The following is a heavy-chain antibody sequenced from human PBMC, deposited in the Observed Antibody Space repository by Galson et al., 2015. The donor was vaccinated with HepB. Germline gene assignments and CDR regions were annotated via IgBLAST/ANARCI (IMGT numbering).Heavy chain of an antibody. CDR1: GFTFSSYA. CDR3: ASGGYYDSSGYYPPLDY. J-gene: IGHJ4*02. D-gene: IGHD3-22*01. V-gene: IGHV3-30-3*01. Sequence: SLRLSCAASGFTFSSYAMHWVRQAPGKGLEWVAVISYDGSNKYYADSVKGRFTISGDNSKKTLYLQMNSLRAEDTAVYYCASGGYYDSSGYYPPLDYWGQGTLVTVSS. CDR2: ISYDGSNK.